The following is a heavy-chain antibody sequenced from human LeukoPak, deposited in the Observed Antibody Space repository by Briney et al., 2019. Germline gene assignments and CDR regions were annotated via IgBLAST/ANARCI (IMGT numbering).Heavy chain of an antibody. V-gene: IGHV4-59*08. CDR3: ARLDAAAGRYLQFFY. CDR1: GDSISNYY. J-gene: IGHJ4*02. D-gene: IGHD5-24*01. CDR2: IHDSGST. Sequence: SETLSLTCNVSGDSISNYYWSWIRQSPEKGLEWIGYIHDSGSTNYNPSLKSRVTISVDTSKNQFSLKLSSVTAADTAVYYCARLDAAAGRYLQFFYWGQGTLVTVSS.